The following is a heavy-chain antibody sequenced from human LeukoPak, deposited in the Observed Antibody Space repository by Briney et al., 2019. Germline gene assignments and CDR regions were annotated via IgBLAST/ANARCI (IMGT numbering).Heavy chain of an antibody. CDR1: GYTFTSYG. D-gene: IGHD3-22*01. Sequence: GASVKVSCKASGYTFTSYGISWVRQAPGQGLEWMGWISAYNGNTNYAQKLQGRVTMTTDTSTSTAYMELRSLRSDDTAVYYCARVTRLYYYDSSGSYFDYWGQGTLVTVSS. V-gene: IGHV1-18*01. CDR2: ISAYNGNT. CDR3: ARVTRLYYYDSSGSYFDY. J-gene: IGHJ4*02.